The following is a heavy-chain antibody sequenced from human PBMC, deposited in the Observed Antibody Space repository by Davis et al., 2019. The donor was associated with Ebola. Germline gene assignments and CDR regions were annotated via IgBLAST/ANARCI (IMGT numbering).Heavy chain of an antibody. V-gene: IGHV3-21*01. CDR3: ARVIVGATVH. CDR1: GFTFSSYG. J-gene: IGHJ4*02. CDR2: ISSSSSYI. Sequence: GESLKISCAASGFTFSSYGMHWVRQAPGKGLEWVSSISSSSSYIYYADSVKGRFTISRDNAKNSLYLQMNSLRAEDTALYYCARVIVGATVHWGQGTLVTVSS. D-gene: IGHD1-26*01.